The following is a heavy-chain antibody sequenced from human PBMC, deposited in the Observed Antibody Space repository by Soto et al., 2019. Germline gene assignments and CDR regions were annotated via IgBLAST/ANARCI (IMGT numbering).Heavy chain of an antibody. Sequence: SETLSLTCTVSGGSISSGDYYWSWIRQPPGKGLEWIGYIYYSGSTYYNPSLKSRVTISVDTSKNQFSLKLSSVTAADTAVYYCARDTMVRGVNSGYYYYGMDVWGQGTKVTVSS. V-gene: IGHV4-30-4*01. CDR3: ARDTMVRGVNSGYYYYGMDV. CDR1: GGSISSGDYY. J-gene: IGHJ6*02. CDR2: IYYSGST. D-gene: IGHD3-10*01.